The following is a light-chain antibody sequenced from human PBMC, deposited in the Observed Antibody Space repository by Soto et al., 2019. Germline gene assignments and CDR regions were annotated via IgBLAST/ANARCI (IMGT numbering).Light chain of an antibody. CDR1: QSVDKD. Sequence: ELVMTQSPATLSVSPGDRATLSCRASQSVDKDLAWYQQKPGQPPRLLIYDASTRATGIPARFSGSQSGTEFTLTISSLLSEDFAVYSCQQYNNWPLTFGGGTKVEIK. V-gene: IGKV3D-15*01. J-gene: IGKJ4*01. CDR3: QQYNNWPLT. CDR2: DAS.